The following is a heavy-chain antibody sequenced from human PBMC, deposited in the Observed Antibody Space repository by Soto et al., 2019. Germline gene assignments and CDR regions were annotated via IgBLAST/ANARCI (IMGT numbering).Heavy chain of an antibody. CDR2: IDAGNGNT. D-gene: IGHD6-13*01. J-gene: IGHJ6*02. Sequence: GASVKVSCKASGYTFTSYPTHWVRQAPGQRLEWIGWIDAGNGNTKYSQKFRGRVTFTTDTSASTAYMDLSSLRSEDTAVYYCARAGYSYAYPYYGMDVWGQGTTGTVSS. CDR1: GYTFTSYP. V-gene: IGHV1-3*01. CDR3: ARAGYSYAYPYYGMDV.